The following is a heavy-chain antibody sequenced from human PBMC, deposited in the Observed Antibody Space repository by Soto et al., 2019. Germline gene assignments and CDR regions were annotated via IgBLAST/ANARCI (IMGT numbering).Heavy chain of an antibody. V-gene: IGHV5-51*01. D-gene: IGHD3-16*01. CDR3: VRGDVGDTFWDTFYFDY. J-gene: IGHJ4*02. Sequence: GESLKISCKGSGYRFKSYWIGWVRQMPGNGPEWMGIIFPRDADTRYSPSFQGRVTISADESISTAFLQWNSLKASDTAIYYCVRGDVGDTFWDTFYFDYWGQGTLVTVSS. CDR1: GYRFKSYW. CDR2: IFPRDADT.